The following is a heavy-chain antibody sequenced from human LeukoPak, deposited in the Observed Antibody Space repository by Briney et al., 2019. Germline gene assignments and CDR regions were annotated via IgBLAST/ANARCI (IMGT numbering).Heavy chain of an antibody. CDR2: IYYSGST. CDR3: AGSSSSGWYEDDY. Sequence: SETLSLTCTVSGGSISSSSYYWGWIRQPPGKGLEWIGSIYYSGSTYYNPSHKSRVTISVDTSKNQFSLKLSSVTAADTAVYYCAGSSSSGWYEDDYWGQGTLVTVSS. CDR1: GGSISSSSYY. D-gene: IGHD6-19*01. V-gene: IGHV4-39*01. J-gene: IGHJ4*02.